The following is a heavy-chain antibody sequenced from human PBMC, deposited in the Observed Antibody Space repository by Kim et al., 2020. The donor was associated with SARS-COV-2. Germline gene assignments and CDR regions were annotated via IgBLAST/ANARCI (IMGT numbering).Heavy chain of an antibody. CDR1: GFTFSSYG. J-gene: IGHJ6*02. CDR3: AKDRGYDILTGYSYYYYYGMDV. V-gene: IGHV3-33*06. Sequence: GGSLRRSCAASGFTFSSYGMHWVRQAPGKGLEWVAVIWYDGSNKYYADSVKGRFTISRDNSKNTLYLQMNSLRAEDTAVYYCAKDRGYDILTGYSYYYYYGMDVWGQGTTVTVSS. CDR2: IWYDGSNK. D-gene: IGHD3-9*01.